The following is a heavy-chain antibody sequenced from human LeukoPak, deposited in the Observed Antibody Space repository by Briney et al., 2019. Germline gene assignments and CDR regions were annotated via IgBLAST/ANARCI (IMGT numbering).Heavy chain of an antibody. Sequence: SETLSLTCTVSGGSISSSSYYWGWIRQPPGKGLEWIGSIYYSGSTYYNPSLKSRVTISVDTSKNQFSLKLSSVTAADTAVYYCARATYYYDSSGTVDAFDIWGQGTMVTVSS. CDR2: IYYSGST. D-gene: IGHD3-22*01. CDR3: ARATYYYDSSGTVDAFDI. J-gene: IGHJ3*02. CDR1: GGSISSSSYY. V-gene: IGHV4-39*07.